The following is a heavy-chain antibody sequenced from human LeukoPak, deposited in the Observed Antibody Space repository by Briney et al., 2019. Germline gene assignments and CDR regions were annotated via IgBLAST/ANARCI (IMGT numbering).Heavy chain of an antibody. CDR2: IVGSGGTT. V-gene: IGHV3-23*01. CDR3: AKGGRASDV. J-gene: IGHJ6*02. Sequence: GGSLRLSCAGSGFTFSSYSMSWVRQAPGKGLEWVSLIVGSGGTTYYADSVRGRFTISRDNSKNTLYLQMNSLRAEDTALYYCAKGGRASDVWGQATTVTVSS. CDR1: GFTFSSYS.